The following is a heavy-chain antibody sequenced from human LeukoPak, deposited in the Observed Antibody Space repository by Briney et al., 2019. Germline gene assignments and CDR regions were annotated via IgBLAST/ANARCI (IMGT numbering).Heavy chain of an antibody. V-gene: IGHV4-59*01. CDR3: AGRYNWNDEGWFDP. Sequence: SETLSLTCTVSGDSISSFYWSWIRQPPGKGLEWIGYIHHSGSTNYNPSLKSRVTISVDTSKNQFSLKLSSVTAADTAVYYCAGRYNWNDEGWFDPWGQGTLVTVSS. D-gene: IGHD1-1*01. CDR1: GDSISSFY. CDR2: IHHSGST. J-gene: IGHJ5*02.